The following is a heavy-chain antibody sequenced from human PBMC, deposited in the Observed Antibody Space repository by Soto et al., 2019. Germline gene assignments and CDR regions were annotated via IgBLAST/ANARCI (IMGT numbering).Heavy chain of an antibody. Sequence: PGGSLRLSCAASGFTFDDYAMHWVRQAPGKGLEWVSGISWNSGSIGYADSVKGRFTISRDNAKNSLYLQMNSLRAEDTALYYCAKDTGYDFWSGHFDGMDVWGQGTTVTV. J-gene: IGHJ6*02. CDR1: GFTFDDYA. CDR3: AKDTGYDFWSGHFDGMDV. D-gene: IGHD3-3*01. V-gene: IGHV3-9*01. CDR2: ISWNSGSI.